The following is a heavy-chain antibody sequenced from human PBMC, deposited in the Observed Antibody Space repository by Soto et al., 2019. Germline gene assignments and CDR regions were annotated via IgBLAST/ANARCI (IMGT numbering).Heavy chain of an antibody. V-gene: IGHV1-2*04. J-gene: IGHJ5*02. CDR2: INPNSGGT. Sequence: ASVKVSCKASGYTFTGYYMHWVRQAPGQGLEWMGWINPNSGGTNYAQKFQGWVTMTRDTSISTAYMELSRLRSDDTAVYYCARGVPTMVRGVSSTWFDPWGQGTLVTVSS. D-gene: IGHD3-10*01. CDR3: ARGVPTMVRGVSSTWFDP. CDR1: GYTFTGYY.